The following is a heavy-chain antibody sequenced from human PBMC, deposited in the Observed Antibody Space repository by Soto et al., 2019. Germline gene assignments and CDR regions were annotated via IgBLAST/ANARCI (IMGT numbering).Heavy chain of an antibody. CDR1: GSIFSGYG. CDR2: IWYAGSNK. J-gene: IGHJ4*02. V-gene: IGHV3-33*01. D-gene: IGHD1-7*01. Sequence: QKYLVESGGGVVQPGGSLRLSCVASGSIFSGYGMHWVRQAPGKGLEWVAVIWYAGSNKYYADSVKSRFTISRDNSKSMFYLQMDSLSAEATAVYYCARDGIGGTVFRGFCDYWGQGTLVTVSS. CDR3: ARDGIGGTVFRGFCDY.